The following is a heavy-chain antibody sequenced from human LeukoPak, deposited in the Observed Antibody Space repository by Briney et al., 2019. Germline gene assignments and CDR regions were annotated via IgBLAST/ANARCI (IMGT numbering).Heavy chain of an antibody. Sequence: SETLSLTCTVPGGSISSYYWSWIRQPPGKGVEWIGYIYYSGSTNYNPSLQSRVTISVDTSKNQFSLKLSSVTAADTAVYYCARVRPDYGDYTYDYWGQGTLVTVSS. D-gene: IGHD4-17*01. CDR3: ARVRPDYGDYTYDY. J-gene: IGHJ4*02. CDR2: IYYSGST. CDR1: GGSISSYY. V-gene: IGHV4-59*01.